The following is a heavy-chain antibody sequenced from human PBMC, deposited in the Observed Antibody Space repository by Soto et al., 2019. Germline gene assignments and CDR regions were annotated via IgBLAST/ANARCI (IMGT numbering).Heavy chain of an antibody. CDR1: GGSISSYY. D-gene: IGHD1-26*01. CDR2: IYYSGST. CDR3: ARRWGAAVDY. Sequence: QVQLQESGPGLVKPSETLSLTCTVSGGSISSYYWSWIRQPPGKGLEWIGYIYYSGSTNYNPSLKXRVTISVATSKNQFSLKLSSVTAAATAVYYCARRWGAAVDYWGQGTLVTVSS. V-gene: IGHV4-59*08. J-gene: IGHJ4*02.